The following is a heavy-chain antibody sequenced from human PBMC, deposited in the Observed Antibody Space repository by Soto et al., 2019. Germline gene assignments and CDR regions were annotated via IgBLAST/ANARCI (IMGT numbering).Heavy chain of an antibody. CDR2: IWYDGSNK. D-gene: IGHD6-6*01. Sequence: QVQLVESGGGVVQPGRSLRLSCAASGFTFSSYGMHWVRQAPGKGLGGVAVIWYDGSNKYYAASVKGRFTISRDNSKNTLYLQMNSLRAEDTAVYYCATTNSSSYYFDYWGQGTLVTVSS. J-gene: IGHJ4*02. V-gene: IGHV3-33*01. CDR1: GFTFSSYG. CDR3: ATTNSSSYYFDY.